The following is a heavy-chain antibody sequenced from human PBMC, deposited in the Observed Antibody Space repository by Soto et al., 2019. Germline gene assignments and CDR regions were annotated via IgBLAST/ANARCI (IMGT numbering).Heavy chain of an antibody. CDR1: VYTFTGYA. Sequence: AXSVKVSCKASVYTFTGYAIHWVRQAPGQSLEWMGWINAGNGNTKYSQKFQGRVTITSDTSASTAYMELSSLRSEDTAVYYCARSDILTGYYYYYYGMHVWGQGTTVPVSS. D-gene: IGHD3-9*01. J-gene: IGHJ6*02. V-gene: IGHV1-3*01. CDR2: INAGNGNT. CDR3: ARSDILTGYYYYYYGMHV.